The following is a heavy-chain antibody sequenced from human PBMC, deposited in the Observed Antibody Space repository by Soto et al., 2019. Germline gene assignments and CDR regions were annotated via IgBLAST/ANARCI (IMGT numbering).Heavy chain of an antibody. J-gene: IGHJ6*02. CDR2: ISYDGSNK. CDR1: GFTFSSYA. V-gene: IGHV3-30-3*01. Sequence: ASGFTFSSYAMHWVRQAPGKGLEWVAVISYDGSNKYYADSVKGRFTISRDNSKNTLYLQMNSLRAEDTAVYYCAREMTTVYYYYGMDVWGQGTTVTVSS. D-gene: IGHD4-17*01. CDR3: AREMTTVYYYYGMDV.